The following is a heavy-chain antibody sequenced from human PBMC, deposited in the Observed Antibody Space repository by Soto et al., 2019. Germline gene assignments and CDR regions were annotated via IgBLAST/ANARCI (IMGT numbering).Heavy chain of an antibody. CDR1: GGSFSDFY. CDR3: GPRGAVAPRGY. Sequence: QVQLQQWGAGLLKPSETLSLTCAVSGGSFSDFYWTWIRQLPGKGLEWIGKINHIGYTNYNPSLESRVAISVDTSKNQFALTLRSVTAADTAVYYCGPRGAVAPRGYWGQGTLVTVSS. J-gene: IGHJ4*02. D-gene: IGHD2-15*01. V-gene: IGHV4-34*02. CDR2: INHIGYT.